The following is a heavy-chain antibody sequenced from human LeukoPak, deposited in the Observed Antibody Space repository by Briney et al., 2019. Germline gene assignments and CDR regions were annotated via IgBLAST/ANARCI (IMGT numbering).Heavy chain of an antibody. CDR2: IYHSGST. Sequence: SETLSLTCAVSGYSISSGYYWGWIRQPPGKGLEWIGSIYHSGSTYYNPSLKSRVTISVDTSKNQFSLKLSSVTAADTAVSYCARQGYYDSSGYCNYWGQGTLVTVSS. CDR1: GYSISSGYY. D-gene: IGHD3-22*01. V-gene: IGHV4-38-2*01. CDR3: ARQGYYDSSGYCNY. J-gene: IGHJ4*02.